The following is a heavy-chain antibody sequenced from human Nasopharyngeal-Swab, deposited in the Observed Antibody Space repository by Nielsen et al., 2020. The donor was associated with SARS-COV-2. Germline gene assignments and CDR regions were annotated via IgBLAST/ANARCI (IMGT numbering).Heavy chain of an antibody. Sequence: GESLKISCAASGFTFSTYNMNWVRQAPGKGLEWVSSISISGTYIYYADSVKGRFTISRDSAKNILYLQMNSLRAEDTAVYYCARDGLDYDFWSAYFMDLWGQGTTVTVSS. D-gene: IGHD3-3*01. J-gene: IGHJ6*02. CDR3: ARDGLDYDFWSAYFMDL. CDR1: GFTFSTYN. V-gene: IGHV3-21*01. CDR2: ISISGTYI.